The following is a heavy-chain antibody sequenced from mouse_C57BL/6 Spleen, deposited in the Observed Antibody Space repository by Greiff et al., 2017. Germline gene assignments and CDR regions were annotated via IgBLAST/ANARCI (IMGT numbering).Heavy chain of an antibody. V-gene: IGHV1-50*01. D-gene: IGHD3-2*02. CDR1: GYTFTRYW. CDR2: IDPSDSYT. CDR3: ARLPQPYYFDY. J-gene: IGHJ2*01. Sequence: QVQLQQPGAELVKPGASVKMSCKASGYTFTRYWVKWVKQRPGQGLEWIGEIDPSDSYTNYNQKFKGKATLTVDTSSSTAYMQLSSLTSEDSAVYYCARLPQPYYFDYWGQGTTLTVSS.